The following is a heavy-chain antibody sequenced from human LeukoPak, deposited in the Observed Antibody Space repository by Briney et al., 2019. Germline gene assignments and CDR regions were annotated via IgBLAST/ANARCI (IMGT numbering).Heavy chain of an antibody. J-gene: IGHJ6*03. CDR3: ARDIGSSWSYYYYYYYMDV. Sequence: ASVKVSCKASGYTFTSYGISWVRQAPGQGLEWMGWISAYNGNTNYAQKLQGRVTMTTDTSTSIAYMELRSLRSDDTAVYYCARDIGSSWSYYYYYYYMDVWGKGTTVTVSS. CDR1: GYTFTSYG. D-gene: IGHD6-13*01. CDR2: ISAYNGNT. V-gene: IGHV1-18*01.